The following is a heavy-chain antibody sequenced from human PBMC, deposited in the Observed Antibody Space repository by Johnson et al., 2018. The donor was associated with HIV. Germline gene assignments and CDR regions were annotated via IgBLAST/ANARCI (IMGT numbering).Heavy chain of an antibody. Sequence: QVQLVESGGGLIQPGGSLRLSCAASGFTLSHYGMHWVRQAPGKGPEWVALISYDGSNKYYADSVKGRFTISRDNSKNTLYLQMNSLRAEDTAVYYCARSIVVVTYNDAFDIWGQGTMVTVSS. CDR1: GFTLSHYG. CDR3: ARSIVVVTYNDAFDI. V-gene: IGHV3-30*03. D-gene: IGHD3-22*01. J-gene: IGHJ3*02. CDR2: ISYDGSNK.